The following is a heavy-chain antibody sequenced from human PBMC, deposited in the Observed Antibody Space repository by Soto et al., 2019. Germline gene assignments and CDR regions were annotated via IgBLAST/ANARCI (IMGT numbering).Heavy chain of an antibody. V-gene: IGHV3-53*01. CDR3: ATGLTLPVRPSFDT. Sequence: EVQLVESGGGLIQPRGSLRLSCAASGFTISGNYITWVRQAPGKGLEWVSVIFSGDNTYYSDSVKGRFTISRDNSKNTVYLQMNRLRGDDTAVYFCATGLTLPVRPSFDTWGQGNLLTVSS. D-gene: IGHD2-21*02. CDR2: IFSGDNT. J-gene: IGHJ5*02. CDR1: GFTISGNY.